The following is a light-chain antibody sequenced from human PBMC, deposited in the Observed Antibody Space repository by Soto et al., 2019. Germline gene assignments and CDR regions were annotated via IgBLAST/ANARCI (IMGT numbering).Light chain of an antibody. V-gene: IGKV3-20*01. Sequence: ETGLTQSPGTLSLSPGERATLSCRASQSIGSSYLAWYQQKPGQAPRLLIYDASSRATGIPDRFSGSGSGTAFTLTISRLEPEDFAVYYCQQYGNSPQTFGQGTKLEIK. CDR3: QQYGNSPQT. CDR2: DAS. J-gene: IGKJ2*01. CDR1: QSIGSSY.